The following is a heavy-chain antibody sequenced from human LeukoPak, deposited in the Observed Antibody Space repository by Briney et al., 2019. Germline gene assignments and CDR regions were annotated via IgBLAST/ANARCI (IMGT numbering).Heavy chain of an antibody. D-gene: IGHD6-13*01. CDR1: GFTFSSYA. CDR3: ARDPYRGIAAAGNPRGWFDP. CDR2: ISYDGSNK. Sequence: QPGGSLRLSCAASGFTFSSYAMHWVRQAPGKGLERVAVISYDGSNKYYADSVKGRFTISRDNSKNTLYLQMNSLRAEDTAVYYCARDPYRGIAAAGNPRGWFDPWGQGTLVTVSS. V-gene: IGHV3-30-3*01. J-gene: IGHJ5*02.